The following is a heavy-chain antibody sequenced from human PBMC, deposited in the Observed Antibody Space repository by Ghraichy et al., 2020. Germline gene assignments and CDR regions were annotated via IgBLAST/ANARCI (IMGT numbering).Heavy chain of an antibody. CDR1: GFTFSSYA. J-gene: IGHJ6*02. V-gene: IGHV3-23*01. D-gene: IGHD6-19*01. CDR3: AKDLMGVAGISGYYYYGMDV. Sequence: GGSLRLSCAASGFTFSSYAMTWVRQAPGKGLEWVSDLSGSGGRANYADSVKGRFTISRDNAKNTLYLQMNSLRAEDTAVYYCAKDLMGVAGISGYYYYGMDVWGQGTTVTVSS. CDR2: LSGSGGRA.